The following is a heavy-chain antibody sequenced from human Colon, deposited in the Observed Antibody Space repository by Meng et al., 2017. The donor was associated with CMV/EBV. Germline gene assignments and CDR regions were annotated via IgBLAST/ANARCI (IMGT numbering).Heavy chain of an antibody. CDR1: GFSISSGFY. D-gene: IGHD2-15*01. V-gene: IGHV4-38-2*02. CDR3: GRIPGGY. J-gene: IGHJ4*02. Sequence: SETLSLTCNVSGFSISSGFYWGWIRQPPGKKLEWIGHIYHSGTTHYNPSLKSRITMSVDTSKNQVSLRMVSVTAADTAVYYCGRIPGGYWGQG. CDR2: IYHSGTT.